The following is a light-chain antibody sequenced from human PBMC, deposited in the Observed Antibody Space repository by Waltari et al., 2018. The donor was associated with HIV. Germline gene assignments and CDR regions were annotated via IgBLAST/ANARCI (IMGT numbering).Light chain of an antibody. V-gene: IGLV1-47*02. J-gene: IGLJ3*02. CDR1: SANIGKNY. Sequence: QSVLGQESSASATAGQRVVISCSGTSANIGKNYVYWYQQFAGATPRLIIYNNGQRPSGVPDRFSGSKSGVSASLVISGLQSGDEATYYCATWDANQWVFGGGTKVSVL. CDR2: NNG. CDR3: ATWDANQWV.